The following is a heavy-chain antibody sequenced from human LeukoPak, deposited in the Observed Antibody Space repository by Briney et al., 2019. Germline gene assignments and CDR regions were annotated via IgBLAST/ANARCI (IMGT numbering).Heavy chain of an antibody. Sequence: PGGSLRLSCAASGFPFSNYWMYWVRQAPGKGLVCVSRINSDGSTTNYADSVKGRFTISRDNSKNTVYLQMNSLRAEDTAIYYCAKDIGGSGAYWGQGTLVTVSS. J-gene: IGHJ4*02. CDR1: GFPFSNYW. V-gene: IGHV3-74*01. CDR2: INSDGSTT. CDR3: AKDIGGSGAY. D-gene: IGHD3-16*01.